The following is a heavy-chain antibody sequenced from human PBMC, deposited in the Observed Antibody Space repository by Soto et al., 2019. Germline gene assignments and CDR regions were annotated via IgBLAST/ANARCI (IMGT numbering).Heavy chain of an antibody. CDR1: GGSISSGGYY. D-gene: IGHD2-2*02. V-gene: IGHV4-31*03. Sequence: TSEPLCLTYTVSGGSISSGGYYWSWIRQHPGKGLEWIGYIYYSGSTYYNPSLKSRVTISVDTSKNQFSLKLSSVTAADTAVYYCARDTRYCSSTSCYIYGMDVWGQGTTVTVSS. CDR3: ARDTRYCSSTSCYIYGMDV. CDR2: IYYSGST. J-gene: IGHJ6*02.